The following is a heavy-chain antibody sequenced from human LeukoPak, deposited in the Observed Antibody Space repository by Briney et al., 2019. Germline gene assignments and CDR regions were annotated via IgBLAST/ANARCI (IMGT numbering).Heavy chain of an antibody. CDR3: ARAVIAAAGVYAFDI. D-gene: IGHD6-13*01. V-gene: IGHV1-2*02. J-gene: IGHJ3*02. Sequence: ASVTVSFKSSGYTFTYYYMHWVRQAPGQGLEWMGWINPNSGGTNYAQKFQGRVTMTRDTSISTAYMELSRLRSDDTAVYYCARAVIAAAGVYAFDIWGQGTMVTVSS. CDR2: INPNSGGT. CDR1: GYTFTYYY.